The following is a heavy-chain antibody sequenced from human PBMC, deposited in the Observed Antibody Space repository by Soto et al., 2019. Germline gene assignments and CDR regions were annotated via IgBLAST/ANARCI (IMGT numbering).Heavy chain of an antibody. V-gene: IGHV4-39*07. CDR3: TRSRVVVMTAINGRCFDP. CDR1: GGSISSSSYY. CDR2: IYYSGST. D-gene: IGHD2-21*02. J-gene: IGHJ5*02. Sequence: SETLCLTFTVSGGSISSSSYYWGWIRQPPGKGLEWIGSIYYSGSTYYNPSLKSRVTMSVDTSKNQFSLKLTSLTAADSAVYFCTRSRVVVMTAINGRCFDPWGQGTLVTVS.